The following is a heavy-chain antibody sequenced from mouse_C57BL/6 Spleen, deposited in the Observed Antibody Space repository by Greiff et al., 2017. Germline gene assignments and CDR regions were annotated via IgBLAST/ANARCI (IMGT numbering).Heavy chain of an antibody. Sequence: VQLQQSGPELVKPGASVKISCKASGYAFSSSWMNWVKQRPGKGLEWIGRIYPGDGDTNYNGKFKGKATLTADKSSSTAYMQLSSLTSEDSAVYFCARLRRYYFDYWGQGTTLTVSS. D-gene: IGHD2-12*01. J-gene: IGHJ2*01. CDR1: GYAFSSSW. CDR3: ARLRRYYFDY. V-gene: IGHV1-82*01. CDR2: IYPGDGDT.